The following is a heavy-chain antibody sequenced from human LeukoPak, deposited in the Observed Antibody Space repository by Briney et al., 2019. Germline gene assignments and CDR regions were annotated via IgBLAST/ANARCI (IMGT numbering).Heavy chain of an antibody. CDR2: ISAYNGNT. CDR1: GYTFTSYG. Sequence: ASVKVSCKASGYTFTSYGISWVRQAPGQGLEWMGWISAYNGNTNYAQKLQGRVTMTTDTSTSTAYMELRSLRSDDTAVYYCARDAGYDSSDYDAFDIWGQGTMVTVSS. CDR3: ARDAGYDSSDYDAFDI. V-gene: IGHV1-18*01. J-gene: IGHJ3*02. D-gene: IGHD3-22*01.